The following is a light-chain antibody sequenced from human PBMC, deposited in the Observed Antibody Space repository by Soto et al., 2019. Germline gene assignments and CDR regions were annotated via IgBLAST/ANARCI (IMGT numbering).Light chain of an antibody. Sequence: QLVLTQSSSASASLGPSVKLTCTLSSGHSTYIIAWHQQQPGKAPRYLMKLEGSGSYNKGSGIPDRFSGSSSGADRYLTISNLQFEDEADYYCETWDTNVVVFGGGTKLTVL. J-gene: IGLJ2*01. CDR3: ETWDTNVVV. CDR1: SGHSTYI. CDR2: LEGSGSY. V-gene: IGLV4-60*02.